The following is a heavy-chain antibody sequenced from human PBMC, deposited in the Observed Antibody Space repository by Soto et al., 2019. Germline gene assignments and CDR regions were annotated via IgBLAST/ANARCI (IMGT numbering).Heavy chain of an antibody. D-gene: IGHD3-22*01. CDR1: GYSFTSYW. V-gene: IGHV5-51*01. Sequence: PGESLKISCKGSGYSFTSYWIGWVRQMPGKGLECMGIIYPGDSDTRYSPSFQGQVTISADKSISTAYLQWSSLKASDTAMYYCARPQGSSGYYLGFDYWGQGTLVTVSS. J-gene: IGHJ4*02. CDR2: IYPGDSDT. CDR3: ARPQGSSGYYLGFDY.